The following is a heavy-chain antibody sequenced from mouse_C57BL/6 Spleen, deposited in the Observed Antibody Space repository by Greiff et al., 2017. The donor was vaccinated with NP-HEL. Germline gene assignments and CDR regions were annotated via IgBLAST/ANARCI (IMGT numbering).Heavy chain of an antibody. V-gene: IGHV1-82*01. CDR2: IYPGDGDT. CDR1: GYAFSSSW. J-gene: IGHJ4*01. D-gene: IGHD2-5*01. CDR3: ARSRAYYSNYEAMDY. Sequence: VQLQQSGPELVKPGASVKISCKASGYAFSSSWMNWVKQRPGKGLEWIGRIYPGDGDTNYNGKFKGKATLTADKSSSTAYMQRSSLTSEDSAVYCCARSRAYYSNYEAMDYWGQGTSVTVSS.